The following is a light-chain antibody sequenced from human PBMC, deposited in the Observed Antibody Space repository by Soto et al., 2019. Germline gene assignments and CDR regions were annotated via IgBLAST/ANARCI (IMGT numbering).Light chain of an antibody. CDR3: QHYNNWPPWT. Sequence: EIVLTQSPATLSLSPGERATLSCRASQSVSNFLAWYQQKPGQAPRLLIFDASNRATGIPARFSGSGSGTDFTLTISSLEPEDFAVYYCQHYNNWPPWTFGQGTKVDIK. CDR1: QSVSNF. J-gene: IGKJ1*01. CDR2: DAS. V-gene: IGKV3-11*01.